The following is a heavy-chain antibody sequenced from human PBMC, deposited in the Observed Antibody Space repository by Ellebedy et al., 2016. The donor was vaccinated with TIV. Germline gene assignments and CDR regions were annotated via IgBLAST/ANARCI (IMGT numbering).Heavy chain of an antibody. Sequence: ASVKVSCKASGYTFTSYYMHWVRQAPGQGLEWMGIINPSGGSTSYAQKFQGRVTMTRDTSISTAYMELSRLRSDDTAVYYCARQASPNDFLSGLYGSDAFDIWGQGTMVTVSS. CDR1: GYTFTSYY. V-gene: IGHV1-46*01. D-gene: IGHD3-10*01. CDR2: INPSGGST. CDR3: ARQASPNDFLSGLYGSDAFDI. J-gene: IGHJ3*02.